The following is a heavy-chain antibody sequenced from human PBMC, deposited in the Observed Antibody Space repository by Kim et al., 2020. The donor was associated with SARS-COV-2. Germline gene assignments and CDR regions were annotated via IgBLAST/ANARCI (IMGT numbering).Heavy chain of an antibody. D-gene: IGHD3-10*01. CDR3: ARAGIWFGESPYTPDY. V-gene: IGHV4-59*08. CDR1: GGSISSYY. Sequence: SETLSLTCTVSGGSISSYYWSWIRQPPGKGLEWVGYIYYSGSTNYNPSLKSRVTISVDTSKNQFSLKLSSVTAADTAVYYCARAGIWFGESPYTPDYWGQGTLVTVSS. J-gene: IGHJ4*02. CDR2: IYYSGST.